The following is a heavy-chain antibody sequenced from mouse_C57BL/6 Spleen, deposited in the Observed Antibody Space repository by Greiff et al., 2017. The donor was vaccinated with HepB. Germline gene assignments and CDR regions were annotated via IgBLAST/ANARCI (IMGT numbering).Heavy chain of an antibody. Sequence: EVKLMESGGGLVKPGGSLKLSCAASGFTFSDYGMHWVRQAPEKGLEWVAYISIGSSTIYYADTVKGRFTISRDNAKHTLFLQMTSLRSEDTAMYYCARNWEDYFDYWGQGTTLTVSS. D-gene: IGHD4-1*01. V-gene: IGHV5-17*01. CDR2: ISIGSSTI. J-gene: IGHJ2*01. CDR3: ARNWEDYFDY. CDR1: GFTFSDYG.